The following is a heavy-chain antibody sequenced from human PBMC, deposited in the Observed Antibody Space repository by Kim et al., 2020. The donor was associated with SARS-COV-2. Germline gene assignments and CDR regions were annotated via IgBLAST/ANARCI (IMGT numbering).Heavy chain of an antibody. J-gene: IGHJ4*01. CDR3: AKDRSSGWYTGYYFDY. Sequence: GGSLRLSCAASGFTFSSYGMHWVRQAPGKGLEWVAVISYDGSNKYYADSVKGRFTISRDNSKNTLYLQMNSLRAEDTAVYYCAKDRSSGWYTGYYFDYWG. D-gene: IGHD6-19*01. CDR1: GFTFSSYG. V-gene: IGHV3-30*18. CDR2: ISYDGSNK.